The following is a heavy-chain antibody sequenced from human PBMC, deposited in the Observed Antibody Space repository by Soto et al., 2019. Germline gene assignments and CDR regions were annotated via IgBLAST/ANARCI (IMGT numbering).Heavy chain of an antibody. D-gene: IGHD3-10*01. CDR1: GGSVSSGGYY. CDR2: IYYSGST. V-gene: IGHV4-61*08. Sequence: SETLSLTCTVSGGSVSSGGYYWSWIRQPPGKGLEWIGYIYYSGSTNYSPSLKSRVTISVDTSKNQFSLKLSSVTAADTAMYYCAREAKALTSYNWFDPWGLGSLVT. J-gene: IGHJ5*02. CDR3: AREAKALTSYNWFDP.